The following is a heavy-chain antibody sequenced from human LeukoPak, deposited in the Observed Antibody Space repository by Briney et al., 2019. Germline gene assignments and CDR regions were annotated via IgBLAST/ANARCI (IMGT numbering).Heavy chain of an antibody. J-gene: IGHJ5*02. V-gene: IGHV3-48*03. Sequence: GGSLRLSCAASGFTFSSYEMNWVRQAPGKGLEWVSYISSSGSTIYYADSVKGQFTISRHNAKNSLYLQMNSLRAEDTAVYYCARDVPWFDPWGQGTLVTVSS. CDR1: GFTFSSYE. D-gene: IGHD3-10*02. CDR2: ISSSGSTI. CDR3: ARDVPWFDP.